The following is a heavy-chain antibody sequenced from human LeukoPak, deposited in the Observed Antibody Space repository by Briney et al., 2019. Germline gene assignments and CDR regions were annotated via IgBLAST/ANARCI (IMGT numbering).Heavy chain of an antibody. CDR1: GFTFSNHW. CDR2: IKEDGSEK. J-gene: IGHJ3*02. V-gene: IGHV3-7*01. Sequence: PGGSLRFSCAPSGFTFSNHWTSWVRQAPGQGLEWVAKIKEDGSEKYYVDSVKGRFTISRDNAKNSLNLQMNSLRAEDTAVYYCVRDSVYCRSISCRGDAFDICGQGTMVTVSP. D-gene: IGHD2-2*01. CDR3: VRDSVYCRSISCRGDAFDI.